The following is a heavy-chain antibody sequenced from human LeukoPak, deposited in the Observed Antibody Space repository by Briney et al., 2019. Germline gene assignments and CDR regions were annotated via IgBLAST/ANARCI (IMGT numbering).Heavy chain of an antibody. V-gene: IGHV3-48*03. CDR2: ISSSDSTI. CDR3: ARTRLRSHSRTPYYFDY. Sequence: GGSLRLSCAASGFTFSSYEMNWVRQAPGKGLEWISYISSSDSTISYADSVKGRFTISRDNAKNSLYLQMNSLRAEDTAVYYCARTRLRSHSRTPYYFDYWGQGTLVTVSS. D-gene: IGHD4-17*01. CDR1: GFTFSSYE. J-gene: IGHJ4*02.